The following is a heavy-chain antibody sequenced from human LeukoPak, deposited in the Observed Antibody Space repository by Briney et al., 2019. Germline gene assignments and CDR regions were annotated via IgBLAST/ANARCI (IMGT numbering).Heavy chain of an antibody. CDR2: ISNTATTI. Sequence: GGSLRLSCAASGFTFSDYYMMWIRQAPGKGLEWISYISNTATTIYYADSVKGRFTLSRDNAKNLLFLQMNRLRVEDTAVYYCARDNSGAYGDSGQGTLVTVSS. D-gene: IGHD1-26*01. V-gene: IGHV3-11*01. J-gene: IGHJ4*02. CDR3: ARDNSGAYGD. CDR1: GFTFSDYY.